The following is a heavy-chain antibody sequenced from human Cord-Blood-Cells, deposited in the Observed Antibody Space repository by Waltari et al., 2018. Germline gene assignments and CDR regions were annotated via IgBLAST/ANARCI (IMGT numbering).Heavy chain of an antibody. CDR2: ISGDGGST. D-gene: IGHD6-19*01. Sequence: EVQLVESGGGVVQPGGSLRLSCAASGFTFDDYAMHWVRQAPGKGLEWVSLISGDGGSTYYADSVKGRFTISRDNSKNSLYLQMNSLRTEDTALYYCAKDGPNSSGWNGGDYWGQGTLVTVSS. CDR3: AKDGPNSSGWNGGDY. CDR1: GFTFDDYA. V-gene: IGHV3-43*02. J-gene: IGHJ4*02.